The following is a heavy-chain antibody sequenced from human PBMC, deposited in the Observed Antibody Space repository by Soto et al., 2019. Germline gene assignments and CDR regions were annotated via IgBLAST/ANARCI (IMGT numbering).Heavy chain of an antibody. J-gene: IGHJ6*02. Sequence: EVQLVESGGGLVQPGGSLRLSCAASGFTFSSYWMHWVRQAPGKGLVWVSRINSDGSSTTYADSVKVRFTISRDNAKNTLYLQMNSLRAEDTAVYYCAGGDYYYGMDVWGQGTTVTVSS. CDR1: GFTFSSYW. V-gene: IGHV3-74*01. CDR3: AGGDYYYGMDV. CDR2: INSDGSST.